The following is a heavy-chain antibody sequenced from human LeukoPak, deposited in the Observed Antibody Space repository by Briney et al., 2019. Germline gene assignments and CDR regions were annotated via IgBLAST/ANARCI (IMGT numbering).Heavy chain of an antibody. CDR3: ASLYSGYDQTITDHYYYYYGMDV. CDR2: IIPIFGTA. CDR1: GGTFSSYA. J-gene: IGHJ6*02. D-gene: IGHD5-12*01. Sequence: ASVKVSCKASGGTFSSYAISWVRQAPGQGLEWMGGIIPIFGTANYAQKFQGRVTITADESTSTAYMELSSLRSEDTAVYYCASLYSGYDQTITDHYYYYYGMDVWGQGTTVTVSS. V-gene: IGHV1-69*13.